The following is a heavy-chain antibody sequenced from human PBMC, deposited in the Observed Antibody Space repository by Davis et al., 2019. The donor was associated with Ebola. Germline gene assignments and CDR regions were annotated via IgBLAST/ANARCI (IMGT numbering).Heavy chain of an antibody. J-gene: IGHJ6*02. CDR3: ASLWATPCMDV. V-gene: IGHV3-9*01. CDR1: GFTFDDYA. CDR2: ISWNSGSI. D-gene: IGHD5-24*01. Sequence: GGSLRLSCAASGFTFDDYAMHWVRQAPGKGLEWVSGISWNSGSIGYADSVKGRFTISRDNSKNTLYLQMNSLRAEDTAVYYCASLWATPCMDVWGQGTTVTVSS.